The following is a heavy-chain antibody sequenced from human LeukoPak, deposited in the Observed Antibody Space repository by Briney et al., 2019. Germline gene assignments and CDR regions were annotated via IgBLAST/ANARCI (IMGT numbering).Heavy chain of an antibody. CDR1: GYTFTSYG. CDR3: ARDLGDYDSSGPANY. V-gene: IGHV1-18*01. CDR2: ISAYNGNT. J-gene: IGHJ4*02. Sequence: ASVKVSCKASGYTFTSYGISWVRQAPGQGLEWMGWISAYNGNTNYAQKLQGRVTMTTDTSTSTAYMELRSLRSDDTAVYYCARDLGDYDSSGPANYWGQGTLVTVSS. D-gene: IGHD3-22*01.